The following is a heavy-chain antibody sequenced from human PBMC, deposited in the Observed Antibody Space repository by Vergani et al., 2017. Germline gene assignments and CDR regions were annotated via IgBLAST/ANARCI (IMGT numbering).Heavy chain of an antibody. J-gene: IGHJ4*02. CDR2: IHPADSDT. V-gene: IGHV5-51*01. D-gene: IGHD3-22*01. Sequence: EVQLVQSGAEVKKPGESLKISCQISGYSFTNYWIGWVRQMPGKGLEWMGIIHPADSDTRYSPSFQGQVTISVDKSISTAYLQRSSLRASDSAMYYCARLYGRDSSGSKYFDYWGQGTLDTVSS. CDR3: ARLYGRDSSGSKYFDY. CDR1: GYSFTNYW.